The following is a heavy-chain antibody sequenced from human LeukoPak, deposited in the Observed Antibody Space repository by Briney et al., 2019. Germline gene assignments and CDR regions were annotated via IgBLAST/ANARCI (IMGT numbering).Heavy chain of an antibody. CDR3: ARDSRPYCGGDCSIDY. J-gene: IGHJ4*02. D-gene: IGHD2-21*02. CDR1: GFTFISYT. CDR2: ISSNGGNT. Sequence: AGGSLILSCVASGFTFISYTMHWVRQAPGKGLEYVSGISSNGGNTYYSDSVKGRFSISRDNSKNTLYLQMGSLRAEDMAVYYCARDSRPYCGGDCSIDYWGQGTLVTVSS. V-gene: IGHV3-64*02.